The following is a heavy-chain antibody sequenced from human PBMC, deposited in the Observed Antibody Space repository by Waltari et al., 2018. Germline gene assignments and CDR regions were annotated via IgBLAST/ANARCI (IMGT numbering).Heavy chain of an antibody. CDR3: ARHTIITGTTRNWFDP. CDR1: GGSISSYY. Sequence: QVQLQESGPGLVKPSETLSLTCTVSGGSISSYYWSWIRQPAGKGLEWIGRFYTSGSTNYNPALKSRVTMSVDTSKNQFSLKLSSVTAADTAVYYCARHTIITGTTRNWFDPWGQGTLVTVSS. V-gene: IGHV4-4*07. D-gene: IGHD1-7*01. J-gene: IGHJ5*02. CDR2: FYTSGST.